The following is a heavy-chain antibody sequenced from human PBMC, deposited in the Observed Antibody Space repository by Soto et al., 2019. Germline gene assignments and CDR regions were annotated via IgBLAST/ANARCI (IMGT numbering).Heavy chain of an antibody. CDR1: GYTFSTNW. D-gene: IGHD5-12*01. J-gene: IGHJ4*02. V-gene: IGHV5-51*01. CDR2: IYPGDSAT. CDR3: ARGSGYHDY. Sequence: PGESLKISCKGSGYTFSTNWIAWVRQMPGKGLERMGIIYPGDSATQYSPSFQGQVIISADRSISTAYLQWNSLAASDTAMYYCARGSGYHDYWGQGTLVTVSS.